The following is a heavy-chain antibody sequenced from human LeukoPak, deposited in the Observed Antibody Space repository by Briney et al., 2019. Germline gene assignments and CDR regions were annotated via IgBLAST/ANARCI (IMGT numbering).Heavy chain of an antibody. CDR2: ISTSGSTI. D-gene: IGHD3-10*02. Sequence: GGSLRLSCAASGFTFSNYEMNWVRQAPGKGLEWVSYISTSGSTIYYADSVKGRFTISRDNAKNSLYLQMNSLRAEDTAVYYCAELGITMIGGVWGKGTTVTISS. J-gene: IGHJ6*04. CDR1: GFTFSNYE. CDR3: AELGITMIGGV. V-gene: IGHV3-48*03.